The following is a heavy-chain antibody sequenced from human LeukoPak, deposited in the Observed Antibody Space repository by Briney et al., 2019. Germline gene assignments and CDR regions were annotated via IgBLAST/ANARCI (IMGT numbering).Heavy chain of an antibody. CDR1: GFTFSGSA. CDR3: ARRAGAYSHPYDY. J-gene: IGHJ4*02. Sequence: GSLRLSCAASGFTFSGSAMHWVRQASGKGLEWVGRIRSKANSYATAYAASVKGRFTISRDDSKNTLYLQMNSLRAEDTAVYYCARRAGAYSHPYDYWGQGTLVTVSS. CDR2: IRSKANSYAT. D-gene: IGHD4/OR15-4a*01. V-gene: IGHV3-73*01.